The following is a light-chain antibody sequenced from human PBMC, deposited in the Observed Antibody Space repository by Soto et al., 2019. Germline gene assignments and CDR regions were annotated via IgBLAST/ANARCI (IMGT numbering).Light chain of an antibody. V-gene: IGKV3-15*01. J-gene: IGKJ1*01. CDR1: QSVSSN. CDR2: GAS. CDR3: HQYNNWPPWT. Sequence: EMVMTQSPATLSVSPGERATLSCRASQSVSSNLAWYQQKPGQAPRLLIYGASTRATGNPARFSCSGSGTEFTLTISSLQSEDFAVYYCHQYNNWPPWTFGQGTKVEIK.